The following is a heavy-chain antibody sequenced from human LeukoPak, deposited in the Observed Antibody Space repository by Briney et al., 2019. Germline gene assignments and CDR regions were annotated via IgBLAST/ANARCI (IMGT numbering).Heavy chain of an antibody. CDR1: GGSISSYY. CDR3: ATRGGSTSCYSCDY. CDR2: IYYSGST. Sequence: SETLSLTCTVSGGSISSYYWGWIRQPPGKGLEWIGSIYYSGSTYYNPSLKSRVTISVDTSKNQFSLKLSSVTAADTAVYYCATRGGSTSCYSCDYWGQGTLVTVSS. J-gene: IGHJ4*02. V-gene: IGHV4-39*01. D-gene: IGHD2-2*01.